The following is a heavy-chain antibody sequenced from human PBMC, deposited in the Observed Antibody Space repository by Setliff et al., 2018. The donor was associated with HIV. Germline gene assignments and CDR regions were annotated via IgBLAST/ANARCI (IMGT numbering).Heavy chain of an antibody. V-gene: IGHV3-48*01. D-gene: IGHD1-26*01. CDR1: GFTFSSYR. CDR2: VSAGGSST. Sequence: GGSLRLSCAASGFTFSSYRMNWVRQTPGKGLEWVSFVSAGGSSTSYADSVKGRFTISRDNDNNSLYLQMNSLTAGDTAIYYCAKDPYSGTFTLYYFDYWGQGTLVTVSS. J-gene: IGHJ4*02. CDR3: AKDPYSGTFTLYYFDY.